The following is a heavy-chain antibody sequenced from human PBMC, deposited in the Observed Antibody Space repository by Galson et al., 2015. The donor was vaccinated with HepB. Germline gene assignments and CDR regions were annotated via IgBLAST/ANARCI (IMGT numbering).Heavy chain of an antibody. V-gene: IGHV1-18*01. CDR1: GYTFTRNG. CDR3: ARDVRYAFEM. Sequence: SVKVSCKASGYTFTRNGISWVRQAPGQGLEWMGWISTNSGNTYYAHKFQDRLIMTTERSTSTAYMELRSLTSDDTAFYYCARDVRYAFEMWGQGTMVTVS. CDR2: ISTNSGNT. D-gene: IGHD3-10*02. J-gene: IGHJ3*02.